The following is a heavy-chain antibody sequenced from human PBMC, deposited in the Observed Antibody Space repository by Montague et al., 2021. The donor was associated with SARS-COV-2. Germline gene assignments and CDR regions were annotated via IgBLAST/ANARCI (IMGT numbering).Heavy chain of an antibody. CDR2: IGTAGDT. CDR1: VFTFSSYD. CDR3: ARARGLITMVRGVINDAFDI. V-gene: IGHV3-13*01. J-gene: IGHJ3*02. Sequence: SLRLSCAASVFTFSSYDMHWVRQATGKGLEWVSAIGTAGDTYYPGSVNGRFTISRENAKNSLYLQMNSLRAGDTAVYYCARARGLITMVRGVINDAFDIWGQGTMVTVSS. D-gene: IGHD3-10*01.